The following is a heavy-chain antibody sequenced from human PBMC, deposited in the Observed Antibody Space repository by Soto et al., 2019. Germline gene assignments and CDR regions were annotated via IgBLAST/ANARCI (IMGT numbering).Heavy chain of an antibody. V-gene: IGHV4-59*01. Sequence: SETLSLTCPVSGGSISSYYWSWIRQPPGKGLEWIGYIYYSGSTNYNPSLKSRVAISVDTSKNQFSLKLSSVTAADTAVYYCAREGSYKNYYYYGMDVWGQGTTVTVSS. J-gene: IGHJ6*02. CDR1: GGSISSYY. D-gene: IGHD2-15*01. CDR3: AREGSYKNYYYYGMDV. CDR2: IYYSGST.